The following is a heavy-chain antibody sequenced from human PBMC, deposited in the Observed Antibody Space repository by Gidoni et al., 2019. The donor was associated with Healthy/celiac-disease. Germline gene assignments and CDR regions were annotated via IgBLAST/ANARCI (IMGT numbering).Heavy chain of an antibody. J-gene: IGHJ6*02. CDR1: RFPFRSPL. Sequence: EVQLVESGGGLVQPGGSLRLSCAASRFPFRSPLMHLARQSPGKGLVWVPRINSDGSSTSYADSVKGRFTISRDNAKNTLYLQMNSLRAEDTAVYYCARDPSDYDSSGYYSPYYYYYGMDVWGQGTTVTVSS. D-gene: IGHD3-22*01. CDR2: INSDGSST. CDR3: ARDPSDYDSSGYYSPYYYYYGMDV. V-gene: IGHV3-74*01.